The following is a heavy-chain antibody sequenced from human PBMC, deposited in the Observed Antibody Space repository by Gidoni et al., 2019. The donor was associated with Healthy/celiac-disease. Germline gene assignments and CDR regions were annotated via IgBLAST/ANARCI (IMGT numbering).Heavy chain of an antibody. D-gene: IGHD6-19*01. V-gene: IGHV1-69*09. J-gene: IGHJ6*02. Sequence: QVQLVQSGAAVKKPGSSVKVSCRASGAPFSSFAISWVRQAPGQGLEGMGRIIPIRGIANYAQKFKGRVTITADKTTSTAYMERSSLRSEDTAVYYCASPEYSSGWSAYGMDVWGQGTTVTVSS. CDR2: IIPIRGIA. CDR1: GAPFSSFA. CDR3: ASPEYSSGWSAYGMDV.